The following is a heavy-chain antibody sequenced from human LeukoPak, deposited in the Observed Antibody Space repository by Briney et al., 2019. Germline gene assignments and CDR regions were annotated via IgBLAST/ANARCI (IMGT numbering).Heavy chain of an antibody. V-gene: IGHV3-23*01. CDR3: AKKTSHCGDCFPYYHDY. J-gene: IGHJ4*02. CDR2: ISGSGDST. D-gene: IGHD2-21*02. Sequence: GGSLRLSCAASGFTFSSYTLTWVRQAPGKGLEWVSSISGSGDSTYYADSVKGRFTISRDNSKNTLYLQMNSLRAEDTAVYYCAKKTSHCGDCFPYYHDYWGQGTLVTVSS. CDR1: GFTFSSYT.